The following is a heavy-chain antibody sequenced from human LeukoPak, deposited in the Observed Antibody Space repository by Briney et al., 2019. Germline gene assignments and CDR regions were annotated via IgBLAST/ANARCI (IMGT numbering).Heavy chain of an antibody. CDR2: VYYSGRT. CDR1: GDSVRSDSHY. J-gene: IGHJ3*02. D-gene: IGHD3-22*01. Sequence: SETQSLTCSVSGDSVRSDSHYWSWIRQPPGKGLEWIGNVYYSGRTAYNPSLKSRVTISVDISKNQFSLQLNSVTAADTAVYYCVRETATYYYDSRGYYRQIEVFDIWGQGTPVIVSS. V-gene: IGHV4-61*01. CDR3: VRETATYYYDSRGYYRQIEVFDI.